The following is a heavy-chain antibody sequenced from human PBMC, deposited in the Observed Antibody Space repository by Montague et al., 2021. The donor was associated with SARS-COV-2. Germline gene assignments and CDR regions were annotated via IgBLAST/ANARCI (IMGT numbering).Heavy chain of an antibody. V-gene: IGHV4-39*07. D-gene: IGHD2-2*02. Sequence: SETLSLTCTVSGGSISSSSYYWGWIRQAPGKGLEWIGSIYYSGSTYYNPSLKSRVTISADTFKNQFSLKLSSVTAADTAVYYCARDPSRQPLLYPIGDYYYGMDVRGQGTTVTVSS. J-gene: IGHJ6*02. CDR3: ARDPSRQPLLYPIGDYYYGMDV. CDR1: GGSISSSSYY. CDR2: IYYSGST.